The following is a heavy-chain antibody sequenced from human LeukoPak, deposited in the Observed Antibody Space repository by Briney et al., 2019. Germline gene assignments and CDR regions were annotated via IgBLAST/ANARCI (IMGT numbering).Heavy chain of an antibody. V-gene: IGHV4-39*01. CDR3: AITSLIAEAMVDY. CDR2: IYYSGST. CDR1: GGSISSSSYY. J-gene: IGHJ4*02. Sequence: SETLSLTCTVSGGSISSSSYYWGWVRQPPGKGLDWIGSIYYSGSTYYNPFLKSRVTISVDTSKNQFSLKLSSVTAADTAVYYCAITSLIAEAMVDYWGQGTLVTVSS. D-gene: IGHD5-18*01.